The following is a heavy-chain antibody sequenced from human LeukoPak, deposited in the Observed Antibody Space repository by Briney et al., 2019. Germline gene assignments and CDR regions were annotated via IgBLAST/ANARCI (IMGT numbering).Heavy chain of an antibody. Sequence: PSETLSLTCTVSGGSISSSSYYWRGIRQPPGKGREWNGSIYYSGSPYYNPSLKSRVTISVHTCKNQFSLKLSSVTAADTAVYYCARYPGYSSRSSDYWGQGALVTVSS. CDR3: ARYPGYSSRSSDY. D-gene: IGHD6-13*01. V-gene: IGHV4-39*01. CDR1: GGSISSSSYY. CDR2: IYYSGSP. J-gene: IGHJ4*02.